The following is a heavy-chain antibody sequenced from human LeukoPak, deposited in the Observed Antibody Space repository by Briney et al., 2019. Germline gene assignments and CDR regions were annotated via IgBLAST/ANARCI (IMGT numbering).Heavy chain of an antibody. Sequence: QAGGSLRLSCAASGFTVSSSYMSWVRQAPGKGLEWVSAIYSDGSTYYPDSVKGRFTISRDNSKNTLYLQMSSLRAEDTAVYYCARDSLSPPQGDSWGQGTLVTVSS. CDR2: IYSDGST. D-gene: IGHD2/OR15-2a*01. CDR3: ARDSLSPPQGDS. V-gene: IGHV3-53*01. J-gene: IGHJ4*02. CDR1: GFTVSSSY.